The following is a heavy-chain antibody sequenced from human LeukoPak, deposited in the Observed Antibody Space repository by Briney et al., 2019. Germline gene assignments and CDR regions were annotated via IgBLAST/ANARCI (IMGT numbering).Heavy chain of an antibody. V-gene: IGHV4-34*01. J-gene: IGHJ4*02. CDR3: ARGSGSFGY. Sequence: SETLSLTCAVYGGSFSGYYWSWIRQPPGKGLEWIGEINHSGSTNYNPSLKSRVTISVDTSKNQFSLKLSSVTAADTAVYYCARGSGSFGYWGQGTLVTVSS. CDR2: INHSGST. CDR1: GGSFSGYY.